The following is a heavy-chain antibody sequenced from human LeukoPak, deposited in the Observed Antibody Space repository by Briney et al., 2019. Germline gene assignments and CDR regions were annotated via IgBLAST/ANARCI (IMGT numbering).Heavy chain of an antibody. J-gene: IGHJ5*02. D-gene: IGHD3-9*01. V-gene: IGHV1-18*01. CDR1: GYTFTSYG. CDR3: ARLRYFDWLLFP. Sequence: ASVKVSCKASGYTFTSYGISWVRQAPGQGLEWMGWISAYNGNTDYAQKLQGRVTMTTDTSTSTAYMELRSLRSDDTAVYYCARLRYFDWLLFPWGQGTLVTVSS. CDR2: ISAYNGNT.